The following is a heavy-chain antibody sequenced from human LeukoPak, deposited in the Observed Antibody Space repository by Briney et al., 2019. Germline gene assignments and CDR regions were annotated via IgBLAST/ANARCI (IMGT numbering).Heavy chain of an antibody. CDR3: ARLEGYCSSTSCPSFDY. CDR1: GYTFTSYY. J-gene: IGHJ4*02. Sequence: ASVKVSCKASGYTFTSYYMHWVRQAPGQGLEWMGIINPSGGSTSYAQEFQGRVTMTRDTSTSTVYMELSSLRSEDTAVYYCARLEGYCSSTSCPSFDYWGQGTLVTVSS. D-gene: IGHD2-2*01. V-gene: IGHV1-46*01. CDR2: INPSGGST.